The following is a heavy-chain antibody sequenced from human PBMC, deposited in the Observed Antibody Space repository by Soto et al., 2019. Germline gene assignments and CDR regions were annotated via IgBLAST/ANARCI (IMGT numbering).Heavy chain of an antibody. J-gene: IGHJ5*02. CDR2: ISAYNGYT. CDR3: ARGVGGGIVLVPASIGNWFDP. Sequence: QVQLVQSGAEVRKPGASVKVSCKASGYTFTTYGISWVRQAPGQGLEWMGWISAYNGYTYYAQKLQGRVTMTTGTSTNTAYMELRSLRSDDTAVYYCARGVGGGIVLVPASIGNWFDPWGQGTLVTVSS. D-gene: IGHD2-2*02. CDR1: GYTFTTYG. V-gene: IGHV1-18*01.